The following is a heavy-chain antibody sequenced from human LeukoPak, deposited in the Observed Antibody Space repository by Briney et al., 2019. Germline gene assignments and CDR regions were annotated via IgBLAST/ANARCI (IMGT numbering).Heavy chain of an antibody. D-gene: IGHD6-13*01. CDR1: GFTFDDYA. CDR2: ISWNSGSI. CDR3: ASSSWPDYYYYGMDV. J-gene: IGHJ6*02. V-gene: IGHV3-9*01. Sequence: GRSLRLSCAASGFTFDDYAMHWVRQAPGKGLEWVSGISWNSGSIGYADSVKGRFTISRDNAKNSLYLQMNSLRAEGTALYYCASSSWPDYYYYGMDVWGQGTTVTVSS.